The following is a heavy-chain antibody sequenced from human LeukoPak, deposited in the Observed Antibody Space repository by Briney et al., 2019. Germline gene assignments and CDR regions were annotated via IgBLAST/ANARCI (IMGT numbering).Heavy chain of an antibody. J-gene: IGHJ3*02. CDR3: ARDRDPLSRGDAFDI. Sequence: ASVKVSCKASGGTFSSYAISWVRQAPGQGLEWMGGIIPISGTANYAQKFQGRVTITADESTSTAYMELSSLRSEDTAVYYCARDRDPLSRGDAFDIWGQGTMVTVSS. V-gene: IGHV1-69*13. CDR1: GGTFSSYA. D-gene: IGHD3-10*01. CDR2: IIPISGTA.